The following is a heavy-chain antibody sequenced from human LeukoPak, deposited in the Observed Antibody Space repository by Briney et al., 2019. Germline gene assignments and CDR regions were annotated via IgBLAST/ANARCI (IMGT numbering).Heavy chain of an antibody. CDR1: GYTFTSYD. CDR2: MNPNSGNT. Sequence: ASVKVSCKASGYTFTSYDINWVRQATGQGLEWMGWMNPNSGNTGYAQKFQGRVTMTRNTSISTAYMELSSLRSEDTAVYYCARGVTTVELGDYWGQGTLVTVSS. CDR3: ARGVTTVELGDY. D-gene: IGHD4-17*01. V-gene: IGHV1-8*01. J-gene: IGHJ4*02.